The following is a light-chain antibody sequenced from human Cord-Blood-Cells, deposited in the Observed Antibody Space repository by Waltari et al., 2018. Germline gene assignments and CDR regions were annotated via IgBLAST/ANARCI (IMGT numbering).Light chain of an antibody. CDR2: EVS. J-gene: IGLJ1*01. CDR3: SSYTSSSTYV. CDR1: SCDVGGYNY. V-gene: IGLV2-14*03. Sequence: QPAMTQPAPVSGAPGQSITISCTGTSCDVGGYNYVPWYQQHPGKAPKLMIYEVSNRPSGFSNRFSCSKSGNTASLTISGLQAEDEADYYCSSYTSSSTYVFGTGTKVTVL.